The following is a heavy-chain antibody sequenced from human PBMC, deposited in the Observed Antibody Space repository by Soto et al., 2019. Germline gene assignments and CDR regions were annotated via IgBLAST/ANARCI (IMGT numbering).Heavy chain of an antibody. J-gene: IGHJ4*02. CDR3: ARSLYYYDSKDISGYFRSLYLDY. CDR2: IYSGGNT. CDR1: GFTVSSSY. V-gene: IGHV3-53*01. Sequence: GSLRLSSAASGFTVSSSYMSWVRQAPGKGLEWVSVIYSGGNTYYADSVKGRFTISRDNSKNTLYLQMNSLRADDTAMYYCARSLYYYDSKDISGYFRSLYLDYWGQGTLVTVSS. D-gene: IGHD3-22*01.